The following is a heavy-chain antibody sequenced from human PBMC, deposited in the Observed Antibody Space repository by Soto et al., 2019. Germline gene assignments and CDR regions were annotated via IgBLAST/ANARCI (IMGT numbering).Heavy chain of an antibody. CDR1: GYTFTSYG. V-gene: IGHV1-18*01. Sequence: ASVKVSCKASGYTFTSYGISWVRQAPGQGPEWMGWISAYNGNTNYAQKFQGRVTMTTDTSTSTAYMELRSLRSDDTAVYYCARGVGSGSYYNQYNWFDPWGQGTLVTVSS. CDR2: ISAYNGNT. D-gene: IGHD3-10*01. CDR3: ARGVGSGSYYNQYNWFDP. J-gene: IGHJ5*02.